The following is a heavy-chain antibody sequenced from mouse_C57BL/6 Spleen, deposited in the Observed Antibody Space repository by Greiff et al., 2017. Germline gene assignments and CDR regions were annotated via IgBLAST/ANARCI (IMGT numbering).Heavy chain of an antibody. J-gene: IGHJ2*01. Sequence: VQLQQSGPELVKPGASVKISCKASGYAFSSSWMNWVKQRPGKGLEWIGRIYPGDGDTNYNGKFKGKATLTADKSSSTAYMQLSSLTSEDSAVYFCERHLSFDYWGQGTTLTVSS. CDR2: IYPGDGDT. V-gene: IGHV1-82*01. CDR3: ERHLSFDY. CDR1: GYAFSSSW. D-gene: IGHD2-3*01.